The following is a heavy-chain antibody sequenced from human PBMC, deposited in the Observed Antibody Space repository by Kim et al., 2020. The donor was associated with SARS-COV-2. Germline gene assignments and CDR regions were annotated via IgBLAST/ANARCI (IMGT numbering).Heavy chain of an antibody. CDR1: GGSISSGGYY. J-gene: IGHJ5*02. Sequence: SETLSLTCTVSGGSISSGGYYWSWIRQHPGKGLEWIGYIYYSGSTYYNPSLKSRVTISVDTSKNQFSLKLSSVTVADTAVYYCARGISSSWYWFDPWGQWTLVTVSS. CDR3: ARGISSSWYWFDP. V-gene: IGHV4-31*03. CDR2: IYYSGST. D-gene: IGHD6-13*01.